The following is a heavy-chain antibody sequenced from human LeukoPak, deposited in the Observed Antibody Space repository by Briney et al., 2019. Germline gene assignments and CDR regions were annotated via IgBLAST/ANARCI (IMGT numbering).Heavy chain of an antibody. CDR3: ARGAGGSYGDY. V-gene: IGHV4-34*01. D-gene: IGHD1-26*01. CDR1: GGSFSGYY. CDR2: INHSGST. Sequence: SETLSFTCAVYGGSFSGYYWSWIRQPPGKGLEWIGEINHSGSTNYNPSLKSRVTISVDTSKNQFSLKLSSVTAADTAVYYCARGAGGSYGDYWGQGTLVTVSS. J-gene: IGHJ4*02.